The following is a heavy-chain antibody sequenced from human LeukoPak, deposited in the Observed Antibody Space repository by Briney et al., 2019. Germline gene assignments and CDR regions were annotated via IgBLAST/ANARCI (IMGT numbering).Heavy chain of an antibody. CDR2: IHPNSGDT. Sequence: ASVKVSCKASGYTFTGYYMYWVRQAPGQGLEWMGWIHPNSGDTNYAQKFQGRVTMTRDTSISTAYMEPRRLRSDDTAVYYCAREQIGPTVRFDPWGQGTLVTVSS. CDR1: GYTFTGYY. CDR3: AREQIGPTVRFDP. D-gene: IGHD6-6*01. V-gene: IGHV1-2*02. J-gene: IGHJ5*02.